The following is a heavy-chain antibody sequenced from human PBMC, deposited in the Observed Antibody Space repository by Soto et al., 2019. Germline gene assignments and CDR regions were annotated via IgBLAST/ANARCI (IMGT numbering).Heavy chain of an antibody. V-gene: IGHV1-18*01. CDR2: ISAYNGNT. Sequence: ASVKVSCKASGYTFTSYGISWVRQAPGQGLEWMGWISAYNGNTNYAQKLQGRVTMTTDTSTSTAYMELRSLRSDDTAVYYCARDFRSGWAPSWWLDPWGQGTLVTVSS. D-gene: IGHD6-19*01. CDR3: ARDFRSGWAPSWWLDP. J-gene: IGHJ5*02. CDR1: GYTFTSYG.